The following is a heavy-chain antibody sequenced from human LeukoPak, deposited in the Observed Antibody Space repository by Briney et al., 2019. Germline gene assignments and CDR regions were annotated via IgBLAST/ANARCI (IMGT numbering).Heavy chain of an antibody. Sequence: ETLSLTCTVSGDSISSGTYFWSWVRQAPGKGLEWVSAISGSGGSTYYADSVKGRFAISRDNSKNTLYLQMNSLRAEDTAVYYCAKVPSGYDYFDYWGQGTLVTVSS. CDR1: GDSISSGTYF. CDR2: ISGSGGST. D-gene: IGHD5-12*01. J-gene: IGHJ4*02. CDR3: AKVPSGYDYFDY. V-gene: IGHV3-23*01.